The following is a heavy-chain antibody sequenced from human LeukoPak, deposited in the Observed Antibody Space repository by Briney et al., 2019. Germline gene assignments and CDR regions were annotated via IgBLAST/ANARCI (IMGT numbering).Heavy chain of an antibody. CDR1: GFTFSSYP. V-gene: IGHV3-23*01. Sequence: GGSLRLSCAASGFTFSSYPMSWVRQAPGKGLEWVSTFSGNSGSTYYADSVKGRLTISRDNSKNTLYLQMNSLRAEDTAVYYCAKGYESSGYFPVDFWGQGTLVTVSS. CDR2: FSGNSGST. D-gene: IGHD3-22*01. J-gene: IGHJ4*02. CDR3: AKGYESSGYFPVDF.